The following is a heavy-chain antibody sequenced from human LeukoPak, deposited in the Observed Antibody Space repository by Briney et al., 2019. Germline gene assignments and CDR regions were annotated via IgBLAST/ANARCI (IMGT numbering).Heavy chain of an antibody. V-gene: IGHV3-23*01. J-gene: IGHJ4*02. CDR3: AKAGAIKFDF. CDR2: INGGGTGT. D-gene: IGHD1-26*01. Sequence: GGSLRLSCAASGFIISNSAMSLVRQAAGKGLEWVSGINGGGTGTYYAYSVRGRVTISRDNSKNTLHLDMNSVRAEDTAIYYCAKAGAIKFDFWGQGILVTVSS. CDR1: GFIISNSA.